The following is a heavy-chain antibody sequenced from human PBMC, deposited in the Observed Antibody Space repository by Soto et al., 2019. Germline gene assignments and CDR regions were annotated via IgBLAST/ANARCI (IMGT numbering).Heavy chain of an antibody. Sequence: QVQLQESGPGLVQPSQTLSLTCTVSGASISSGGFYWSWIRQFPGKGLEWIGYIDYRGRTFHNPSLKSRATISRDTSKSQFSLNVNSVTAADTAVFYCARVSAAGTRWFDSWGQGTLVTVSS. CDR3: ARVSAAGTRWFDS. V-gene: IGHV4-31*03. CDR2: IDYRGRT. J-gene: IGHJ5*01. CDR1: GASISSGGFY. D-gene: IGHD6-13*01.